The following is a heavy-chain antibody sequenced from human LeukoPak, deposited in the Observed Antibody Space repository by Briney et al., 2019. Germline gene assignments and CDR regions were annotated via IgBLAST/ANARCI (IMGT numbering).Heavy chain of an antibody. CDR1: GGSISSYY. CDR3: ARDLPRLSGSYYVFDY. CDR2: IYTSGST. V-gene: IGHV4-4*07. J-gene: IGHJ4*02. D-gene: IGHD1-26*01. Sequence: SETLSLTCTVSGGSISSYYWSWIRQPAGKGLEWIGRIYTSGSTNYNPSLKSRVTMSVDTSKNQFSLKLSSVTAADTAVYYCARDLPRLSGSYYVFDYWGQGTLVTVSS.